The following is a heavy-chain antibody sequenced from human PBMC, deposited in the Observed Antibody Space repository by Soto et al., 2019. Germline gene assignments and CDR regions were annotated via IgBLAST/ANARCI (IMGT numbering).Heavy chain of an antibody. V-gene: IGHV4-31*03. CDR2: IYYSGST. CDR1: GGAISSGGYY. D-gene: IGHD4-4*01. Sequence: SETLSLTCTVSGGAISSGGYYWSWIRQHPGKGLEWIGYIYYSGSTYYDPSLKSRVTISVDTSKNQFSLKLSSVTAADTAVYYCARNSNYGYFDYWGQGTLVTVSS. J-gene: IGHJ4*02. CDR3: ARNSNYGYFDY.